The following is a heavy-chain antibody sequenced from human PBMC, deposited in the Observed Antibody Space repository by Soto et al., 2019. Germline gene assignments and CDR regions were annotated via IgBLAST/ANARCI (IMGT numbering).Heavy chain of an antibody. CDR1: GGTFSTYD. Sequence: QVQLVQSGAEVMKPGSSVKVSCKASGGTFSTYDISWVRQAPGQGLEWMGGIIPIFRTAKYAQKFQGRVSITADISTSTVYLEVSSLRSEDTAVYYCARVTPIVVVPAARWRYFDLWGRGTLVTVSS. CDR2: IIPIFRTA. J-gene: IGHJ2*01. CDR3: ARVTPIVVVPAARWRYFDL. D-gene: IGHD2-2*01. V-gene: IGHV1-69*06.